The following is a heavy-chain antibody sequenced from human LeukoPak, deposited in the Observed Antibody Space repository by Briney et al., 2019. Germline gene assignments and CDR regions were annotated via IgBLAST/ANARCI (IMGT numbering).Heavy chain of an antibody. J-gene: IGHJ4*02. Sequence: GGSLRLSCAASGFTFTTYWMVWVRQAPGKGLEWVAHINQDGSERNYVDSVKGRFTVSRDNAKNSLFLQTNSLRVEDTAVYYCARDFESGHSQNYWGQGTLVTVSS. D-gene: IGHD3-9*01. CDR2: INQDGSER. CDR3: ARDFESGHSQNY. CDR1: GFTFTTYW. V-gene: IGHV3-7*01.